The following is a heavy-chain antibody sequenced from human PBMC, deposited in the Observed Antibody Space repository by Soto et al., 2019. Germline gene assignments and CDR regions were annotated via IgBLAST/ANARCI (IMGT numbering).Heavy chain of an antibody. CDR3: ASSYGSGYRAFDY. Sequence: QVQLVQSGAEVKRPGSSVKGSCKDSGDTFTFYSINWVRLAPGLGLEWMGRINPILSMSNYAQRFQGRVTMTADKSTSTAYMELSSLRSEDTAIYYCASSYGSGYRAFDYWGQGALVTVSS. J-gene: IGHJ4*02. CDR2: INPILSMS. D-gene: IGHD3-10*01. CDR1: GDTFTFYS. V-gene: IGHV1-69*02.